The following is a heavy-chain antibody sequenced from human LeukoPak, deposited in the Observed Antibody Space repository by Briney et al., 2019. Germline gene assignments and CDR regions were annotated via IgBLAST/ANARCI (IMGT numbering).Heavy chain of an antibody. D-gene: IGHD3-22*01. Sequence: ASVKVSCKASGYTFTSYAISWVRQAPGQGLEWMGGIIPIFGTANYAQKFQGRVTITADKSTSTAYMELSSLRSEDTAVYYCARDRGYYYDSSGYKYWGQGTLVTVSS. CDR2: IIPIFGTA. V-gene: IGHV1-69*06. J-gene: IGHJ4*02. CDR3: ARDRGYYYDSSGYKY. CDR1: GYTFTSYA.